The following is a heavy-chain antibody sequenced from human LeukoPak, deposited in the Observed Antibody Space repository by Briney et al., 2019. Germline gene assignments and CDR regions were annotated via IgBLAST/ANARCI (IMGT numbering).Heavy chain of an antibody. D-gene: IGHD1-1*01. J-gene: IGHJ4*02. V-gene: IGHV1-8*02. CDR1: GYTFTGYY. CDR3: ARGYSPTLRTTGNDY. Sequence: ASVKVSCKASGYTFTGYYMHWVRQATGQGLEWMGWMNPNSGNTGYAQKFQGRVIMTRDTSTNTAYLEFYSLRSEDTAVYYCARGYSPTLRTTGNDYWGQGTLVTVSS. CDR2: MNPNSGNT.